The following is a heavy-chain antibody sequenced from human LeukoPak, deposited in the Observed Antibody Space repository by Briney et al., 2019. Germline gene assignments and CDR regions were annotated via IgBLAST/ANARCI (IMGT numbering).Heavy chain of an antibody. Sequence: GGSLRLSCAASGFTFGSYAMNWVRQAPGKGLEWVSVISDSGGGTFYADSVKGRFTISRDNSKNTLYLQMNSLRAEDTAIYHCAKEPSHLPRGGADYWGQGTLVTVSS. CDR2: ISDSGGGT. D-gene: IGHD3-10*01. CDR3: AKEPSHLPRGGADY. V-gene: IGHV3-23*01. CDR1: GFTFGSYA. J-gene: IGHJ4*02.